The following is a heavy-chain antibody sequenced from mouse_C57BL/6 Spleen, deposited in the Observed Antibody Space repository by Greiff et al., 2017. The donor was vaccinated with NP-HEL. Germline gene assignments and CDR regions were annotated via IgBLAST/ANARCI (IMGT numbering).Heavy chain of an antibody. V-gene: IGHV1-52*01. CDR1: GYTFTSYW. Sequence: QVQLQQPGAELVRPGSSVKLSCKASGYTFTSYWMHWVKQRPIQGLEWIGNIDPSGSETHYNQKFKDKATLTVDKSSSTAYMQLSSLTSEDSAVYYCARSYGRRNYYAMDYWGQGTSVTVSS. CDR2: IDPSGSET. CDR3: ARSYGRRNYYAMDY. J-gene: IGHJ4*01. D-gene: IGHD1-1*01.